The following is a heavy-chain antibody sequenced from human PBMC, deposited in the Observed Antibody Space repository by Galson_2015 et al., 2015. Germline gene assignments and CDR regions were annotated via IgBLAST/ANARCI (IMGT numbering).Heavy chain of an antibody. D-gene: IGHD3-22*01. CDR2: TRSKPSGGTT. CDR1: GFRFGDYA. Sequence: SLRLSCAASGFRFGDYAMTWVRQAPGKGLEWVGLTRSKPSGGTTEYAASVKDRFTISRDESKSIAYLQMNSLRTEDTAVYYCARSLTVMDSKYYFDLWGQGTLVTVSS. CDR3: ARSLTVMDSKYYFDL. J-gene: IGHJ4*02. V-gene: IGHV3-49*04.